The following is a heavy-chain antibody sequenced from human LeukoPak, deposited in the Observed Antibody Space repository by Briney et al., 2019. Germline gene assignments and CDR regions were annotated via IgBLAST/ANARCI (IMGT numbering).Heavy chain of an antibody. CDR3: AKDLGYSRSRDPCFDY. V-gene: IGHV3-23*01. J-gene: IGHJ4*02. CDR1: GFTFSSYA. D-gene: IGHD6-13*01. Sequence: GGSLRLSCAASGFTFSSYAMSWVRQAPGKGLEWVSAISGSGGSTYYADSVKGRFTISRDNSKNTLYLQMNSLRAEDTAVYYCAKDLGYSRSRDPCFDYWGQGNLVTVSS. CDR2: ISGSGGST.